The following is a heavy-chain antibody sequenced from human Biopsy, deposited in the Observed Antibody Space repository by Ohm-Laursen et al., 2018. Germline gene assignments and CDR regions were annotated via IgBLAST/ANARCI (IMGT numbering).Heavy chain of an antibody. CDR3: AKGGYCTTTSCYMDVDY. CDR1: GFTFHNYA. V-gene: IGHV3-23*01. Sequence: SLRLSCAASGFTFHNYAMNWVRQAPGKGLEWVSTISGSGGSTYYADSVKGRFTISRDASKNTLYLLMNSLRAEDTAMYYCAKGGYCTTTSCYMDVDYWGQGTLVTVS. CDR2: ISGSGGST. D-gene: IGHD2-2*02. J-gene: IGHJ4*02.